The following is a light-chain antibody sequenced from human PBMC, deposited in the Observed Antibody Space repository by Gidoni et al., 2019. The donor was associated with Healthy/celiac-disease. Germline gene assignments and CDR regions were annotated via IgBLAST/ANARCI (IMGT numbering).Light chain of an antibody. Sequence: EIVLTQSPATLSLSPGVRATLSCRASQSVSSYLAWYQQKPGQAPRLLIYDASNRATGLPARFSGSGSGTDFTLTISSLEPEDFAFYYCQQRSNWPPWTFGQGTKVEIK. CDR1: QSVSSY. J-gene: IGKJ1*01. V-gene: IGKV3-11*01. CDR3: QQRSNWPPWT. CDR2: DAS.